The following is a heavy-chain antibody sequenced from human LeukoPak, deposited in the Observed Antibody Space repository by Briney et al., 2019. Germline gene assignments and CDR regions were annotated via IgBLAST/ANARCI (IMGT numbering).Heavy chain of an antibody. CDR3: AKDGGGYTLAGYYFDY. Sequence: GGSLRLSCAASGFTFSSYAMSWVRQAPGKGLEWVSAISGSGGSTYYADSVKGRFTLSRDNFKNTLHLHMNSLRAEDTAVYYCAKDGGGYTLAGYYFDYWGQGTLVTVSS. V-gene: IGHV3-23*01. CDR2: ISGSGGST. J-gene: IGHJ4*02. CDR1: GFTFSSYA. D-gene: IGHD5-12*01.